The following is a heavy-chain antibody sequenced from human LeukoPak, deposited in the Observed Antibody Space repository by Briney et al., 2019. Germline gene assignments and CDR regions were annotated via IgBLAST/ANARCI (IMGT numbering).Heavy chain of an antibody. Sequence: LVKVSCKASGGTFSSYAISWVRQAPGQGLEWMGGIIPIFGTANYAQKFQGRVTITTDESTSTAYMELSSLRSEDTAVYYCARGRITMVRGVPNWFDPWGQGTLVTVSS. J-gene: IGHJ5*02. D-gene: IGHD3-10*01. CDR2: IIPIFGTA. CDR3: ARGRITMVRGVPNWFDP. V-gene: IGHV1-69*05. CDR1: GGTFSSYA.